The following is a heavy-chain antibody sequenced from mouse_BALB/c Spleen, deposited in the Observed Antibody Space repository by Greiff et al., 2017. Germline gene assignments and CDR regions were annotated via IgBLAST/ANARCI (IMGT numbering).Heavy chain of an antibody. Sequence: EVKVEESGAELVKPGASVKLSCTASGFNIKDTYMHWVKQRPEQGLEWIGRIDPANGNTKYDPKFQGKATITADTSSNTAYLQLSSLTSEDTAVYDCARGGYYGYGAMDYWGQGTSVTVSS. CDR3: ARGGYYGYGAMDY. V-gene: IGHV14-3*02. D-gene: IGHD1-2*01. J-gene: IGHJ4*01. CDR1: GFNIKDTY. CDR2: IDPANGNT.